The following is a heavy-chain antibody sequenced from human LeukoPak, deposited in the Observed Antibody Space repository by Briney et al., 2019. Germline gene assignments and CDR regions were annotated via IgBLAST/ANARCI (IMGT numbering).Heavy chain of an antibody. CDR3: AHRMCYDMLTTYFPYFDY. CDR2: VSWDDDK. CDR1: GFSLSTSGVG. Sequence: SGPTLLKPTQTLTLTCTFSGFSLSTSGVGVGWIRQPPGKALEWLALVSWDDDKRYSPSLKIRLTSTKHTYKNQVVLTMTNMDPVDTATYYCAHRMCYDMLTTYFPYFDYWGQGTLVTVSS. D-gene: IGHD3-9*01. J-gene: IGHJ4*02. V-gene: IGHV2-5*02.